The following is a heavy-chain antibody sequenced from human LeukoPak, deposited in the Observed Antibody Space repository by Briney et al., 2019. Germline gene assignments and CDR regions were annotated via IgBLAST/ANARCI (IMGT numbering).Heavy chain of an antibody. J-gene: IGHJ4*02. CDR3: AKGYMSTALFDY. Sequence: GGSLRLSCAASGFTFSAYSMNWVRQAPGKGLEWVSSISGSGGSTYYADSVKGRFTISRDNSKNTLYLQMNSLRTEDTAVYYCAKGYMSTALFDYWGQGTLVTVSS. CDR2: ISGSGGST. D-gene: IGHD4-17*01. CDR1: GFTFSAYS. V-gene: IGHV3-23*01.